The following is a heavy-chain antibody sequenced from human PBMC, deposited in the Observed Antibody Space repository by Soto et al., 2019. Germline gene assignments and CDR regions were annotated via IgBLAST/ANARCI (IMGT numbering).Heavy chain of an antibody. CDR1: GGSISSSSYY. Sequence: SETLSLTCTVSGGSISSSSYYWGWIRQPPGKGLEWIGSIYYSGSTYYNPSLKSRVTISVDTSKNQFSLKLSSVTAADTALYYCARLEYGIVGATIGDYWGQGTLVTVSS. CDR3: ARLEYGIVGATIGDY. V-gene: IGHV4-39*01. J-gene: IGHJ4*02. CDR2: IYYSGST. D-gene: IGHD1-26*01.